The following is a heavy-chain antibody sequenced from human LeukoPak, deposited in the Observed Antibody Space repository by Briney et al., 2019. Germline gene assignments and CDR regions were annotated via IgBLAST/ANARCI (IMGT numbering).Heavy chain of an antibody. Sequence: SETLSLTCAVYGGSFSGYYWSWTRQPPGKGLEWIGEINHSGSTNYNPSLKSRVTISVGTSKNQFSLKLSSVTAADTAAYYCARGHRKYYYWGQGTLVTVSS. CDR3: ARGHRKYYY. CDR1: GGSFSGYY. V-gene: IGHV4-34*01. CDR2: INHSGST. J-gene: IGHJ4*02. D-gene: IGHD3-10*01.